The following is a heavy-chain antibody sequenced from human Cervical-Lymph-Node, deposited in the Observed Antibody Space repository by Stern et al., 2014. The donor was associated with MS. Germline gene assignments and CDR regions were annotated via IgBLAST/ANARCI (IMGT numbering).Heavy chain of an antibody. V-gene: IGHV5-51*01. J-gene: IGHJ4*02. D-gene: IGHD4-17*01. Sequence: EVQLVESGPEVKRPGESLKISCKGSGYSFTSYWIGWVRQMPGKGLEWMGIIYPGDSDTRYSPSFQGQVTISADKSISTAYLQWSRLKASDTAMYYCARLPGGYGDPLDYWGQGTLVTVSS. CDR2: IYPGDSDT. CDR3: ARLPGGYGDPLDY. CDR1: GYSFTSYW.